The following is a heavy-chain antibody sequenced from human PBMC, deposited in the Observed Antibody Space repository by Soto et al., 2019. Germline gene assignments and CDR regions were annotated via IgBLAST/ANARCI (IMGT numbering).Heavy chain of an antibody. CDR2: ISGSGGST. CDR3: AKDLERRVDERIDY. CDR1: GFTFSSYA. V-gene: IGHV3-23*01. Sequence: GGSLRLSCAASGFTFSSYAMSWVRQAPGKGLEWVSAISGSGGSTYYADSVKGRFTISRDNSKNTLYLQMNSLRAEDTAVYYCAKDLERRVDERIDYWGQGTLVTVSS. D-gene: IGHD1-1*01. J-gene: IGHJ4*02.